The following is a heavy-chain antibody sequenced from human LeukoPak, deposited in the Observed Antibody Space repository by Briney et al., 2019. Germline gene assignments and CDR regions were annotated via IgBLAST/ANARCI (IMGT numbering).Heavy chain of an antibody. CDR3: AKSPGGVVSTSFDN. CDR2: ISVSGGST. Sequence: GGSLRLSCAASGFTFSTYAMSWVRQAPGKGLEWVSVISVSGGSTYYADSVKGRFTISRDNSKNTLYLQMNSLRAEGTAVYYCAKSPGGVVSTSFDNWGQGTLVTVSS. D-gene: IGHD2-2*01. J-gene: IGHJ4*02. V-gene: IGHV3-23*01. CDR1: GFTFSTYA.